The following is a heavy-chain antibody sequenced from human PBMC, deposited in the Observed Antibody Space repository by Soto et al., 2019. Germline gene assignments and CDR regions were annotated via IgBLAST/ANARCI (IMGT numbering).Heavy chain of an antibody. D-gene: IGHD6-19*01. Sequence: VRLVESGGGVVQPGRSLRLSCTASGFSFSSYAMYWFRQPPGKGLEWVAVISHDGINKHYADSVKGRVTVSRDNSTHSLDLQLNSLRGEDTAMYYCARDMYSSDYFVKWFEPWGQGTLVTVSS. CDR2: ISHDGINK. J-gene: IGHJ5*02. CDR3: ARDMYSSDYFVKWFEP. CDR1: GFSFSSYA. V-gene: IGHV3-30-3*01.